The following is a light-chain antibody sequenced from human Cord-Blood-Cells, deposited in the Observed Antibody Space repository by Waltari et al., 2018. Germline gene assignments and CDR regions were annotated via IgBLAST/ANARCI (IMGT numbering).Light chain of an antibody. CDR3: QQRSNWPRLT. Sequence: IVLTQSPATLSLSPGERATLSCRASQSVSSYLAWYQHKPGPAPRLLIYDASNRATVIPARFSGGVSGTDFTLTISRLEPEDFAVYYCQQRSNWPRLTFGGGTKVEIK. V-gene: IGKV3-11*01. J-gene: IGKJ4*01. CDR1: QSVSSY. CDR2: DAS.